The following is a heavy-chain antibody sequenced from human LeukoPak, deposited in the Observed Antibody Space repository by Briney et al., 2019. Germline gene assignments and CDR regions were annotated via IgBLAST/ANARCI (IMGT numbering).Heavy chain of an antibody. V-gene: IGHV1-69*13. CDR2: IIPIFGTA. J-gene: IGHJ5*02. CDR3: ARDVEDIVVVPAAIRPTYNWFDP. CDR1: GGTFSSYA. D-gene: IGHD2-2*01. Sequence: ASVKVSCKASGGTFSSYALSWVRQAPGQGLEWMGGIIPIFGTANYAQKFQGRVTITADESTSTAYMELSSLRSEDTAVYYCARDVEDIVVVPAAIRPTYNWFDPWGQGTLVTVSS.